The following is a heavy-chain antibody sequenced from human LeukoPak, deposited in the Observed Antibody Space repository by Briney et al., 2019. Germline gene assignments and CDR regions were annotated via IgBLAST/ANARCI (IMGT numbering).Heavy chain of an antibody. J-gene: IGHJ4*02. CDR1: GFTFSSYA. CDR3: ARDDGWLRSTDY. CDR2: ISGSGGST. D-gene: IGHD5-12*01. V-gene: IGHV3-23*01. Sequence: GGSLRLSCAASGFTFSSYAMSWVRQAPGKGLEWVSAISGSGGSTYYADSVKGRFTISRDNSKNTLYLQMNSLRAEDTAVYYCARDDGWLRSTDYWGQGTLVTVSS.